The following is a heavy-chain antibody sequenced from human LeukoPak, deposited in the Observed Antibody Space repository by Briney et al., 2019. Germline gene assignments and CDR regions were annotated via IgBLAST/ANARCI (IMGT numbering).Heavy chain of an antibody. Sequence: GGSLRLSCAASGFTFSSYNMNWVRQAPGKGLEWVSSISTSSSFIYYADSVKGRFNISRDNAENSLYLQMNSLRAEDTAVYYCARQWDSGAVGFDHWGQGTLVTVSS. V-gene: IGHV3-21*01. J-gene: IGHJ4*02. D-gene: IGHD5-12*01. CDR3: ARQWDSGAVGFDH. CDR2: ISTSSSFI. CDR1: GFTFSSYN.